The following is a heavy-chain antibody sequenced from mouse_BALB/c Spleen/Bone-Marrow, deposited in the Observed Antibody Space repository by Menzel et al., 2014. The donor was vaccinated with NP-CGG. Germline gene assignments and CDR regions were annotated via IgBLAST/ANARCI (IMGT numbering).Heavy chain of an antibody. D-gene: IGHD2-3*01. Sequence: QVQLQQPGAELVKPGAPVKLSCKASGYTFTSYWMNWVKQRPGRGLEWIGRIDPSDSETHYNQKFKDKATLTVDKSSSTAYIQLSSLTSEDSAVYYCARSHGYYPYWYFDVWGAGTTVPVSS. J-gene: IGHJ1*01. V-gene: IGHV1-69*02. CDR1: GYTFTSYW. CDR2: IDPSDSET. CDR3: ARSHGYYPYWYFDV.